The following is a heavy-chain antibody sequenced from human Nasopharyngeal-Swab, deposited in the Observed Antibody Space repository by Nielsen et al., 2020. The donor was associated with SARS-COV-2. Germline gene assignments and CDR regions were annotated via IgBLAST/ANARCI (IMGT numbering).Heavy chain of an antibody. CDR1: GYIFTSYW. D-gene: IGHD1-26*01. V-gene: IGHV5-51*01. CDR2: IYPADSDS. CDR3: VRRAFSASYFYLDY. J-gene: IGHJ4*02. Sequence: GGALEISCQCSGYIFTSYWIGWVRQMPGKGLEWMGIIYPADSDSRYSLSFQGQVSISVDKSISTAYLQWTTLKASDTAIYFCVRRAFSASYFYLDYWGPGTLVTVSS.